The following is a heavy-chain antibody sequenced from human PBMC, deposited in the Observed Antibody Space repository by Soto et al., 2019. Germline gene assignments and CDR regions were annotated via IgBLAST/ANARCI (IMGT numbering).Heavy chain of an antibody. D-gene: IGHD1-1*01. CDR2: IYATGST. J-gene: IGHJ5*02. CDR1: GYSISSGYY. CDR3: VRDGTKNLRDWFYH. Sequence: SETLSLTCSVSGYSISSGYYWSWIRQPPGKGLEWIGRIYATGSTDYNPSLKSRLTMSVDMSKKQFSLTLRSVTAADTAMYYCVRDGTKNLRDWFYHRGQGIFVTVSA. V-gene: IGHV4-38-2*02.